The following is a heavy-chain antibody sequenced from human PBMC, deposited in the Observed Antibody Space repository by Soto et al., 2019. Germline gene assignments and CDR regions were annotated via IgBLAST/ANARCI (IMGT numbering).Heavy chain of an antibody. J-gene: IGHJ3*02. Sequence: GESLKISCAASGFTFSDYYMSWIRQAPGKGLEWVSYISSSGSTIYYADTVKGRFTISRDNAKNSLYLQMNSLRAEDTAVYYCARDIQGYGDAFDIWGQGTMVTVSS. D-gene: IGHD5-12*01. CDR2: ISSSGSTI. CDR1: GFTFSDYY. V-gene: IGHV3-11*01. CDR3: ARDIQGYGDAFDI.